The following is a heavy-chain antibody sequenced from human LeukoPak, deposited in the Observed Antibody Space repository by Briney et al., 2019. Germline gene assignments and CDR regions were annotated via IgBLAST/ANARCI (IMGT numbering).Heavy chain of an antibody. CDR2: INPNSGGT. Sequence: VASVKASCKASGYTFTGYYMHWVRQAPGQELEWMGWINPNSGGTNYAQKFQGRVTMTRDTSISTAYMELSRLRSDDTAVYYCARDLVERYYYVYWGQGTLVTVSS. V-gene: IGHV1-2*02. CDR1: GYTFTGYY. CDR3: ARDLVERYYYVY. D-gene: IGHD3-10*02. J-gene: IGHJ4*02.